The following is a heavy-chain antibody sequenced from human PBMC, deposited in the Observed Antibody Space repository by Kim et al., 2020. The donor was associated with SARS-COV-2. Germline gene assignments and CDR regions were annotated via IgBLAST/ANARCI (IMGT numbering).Heavy chain of an antibody. V-gene: IGHV3-30*18. CDR2: ISYDGSNK. CDR3: AKGYNRLYYFAY. Sequence: GGSLRLSCAASGFTFSSYGMHWVRQAPGKGLEWVAVISYDGSNKYYADSVKGRFTISRDTSKNTLYLQMNSLRAEDTAVYYCAKGYNRLYYFAYYDQGTL. J-gene: IGHJ4*02. D-gene: IGHD1-1*01. CDR1: GFTFSSYG.